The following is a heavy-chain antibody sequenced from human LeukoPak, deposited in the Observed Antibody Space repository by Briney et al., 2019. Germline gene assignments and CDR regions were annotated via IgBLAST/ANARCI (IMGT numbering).Heavy chain of an antibody. CDR1: SDSIERNY. D-gene: IGHD1-26*01. J-gene: IGHJ4*02. V-gene: IGHV4-59*08. CDR3: ARTPWSLGCHFDQ. CDR2: VFHTGST. Sequence: SQTLSLTCGVSSDSIERNYWNWLRQPPGKGLEWIGYVFHTGSTNSNPSLKGRVTLSVDTWRNQVSLKLTAVTAADTAVYYCARTPWSLGCHFDQWGQGTLVTVSS.